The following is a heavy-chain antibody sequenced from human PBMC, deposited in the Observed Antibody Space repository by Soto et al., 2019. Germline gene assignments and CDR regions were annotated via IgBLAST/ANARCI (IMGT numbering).Heavy chain of an antibody. J-gene: IGHJ4*02. CDR3: ARDNSMLGAPFDY. V-gene: IGHV3-53*01. CDR2: ISSDGTT. Sequence: GGSLRLSCAASGFTVSSNSVSWVRQAAGKGLEWVSHISSDGTTHYADSVKGRFTVSRDTSKNTMSLQMNSLRAEDTAPYYCARDNSMLGAPFDYWGLGTLVTVSS. D-gene: IGHD3-16*01. CDR1: GFTVSSNS.